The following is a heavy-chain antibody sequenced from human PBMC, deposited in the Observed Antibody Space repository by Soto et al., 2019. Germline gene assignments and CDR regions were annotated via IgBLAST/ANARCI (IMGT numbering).Heavy chain of an antibody. CDR3: ARDLAGVIIDYYYYGMDV. V-gene: IGHV3-30*04. Sequence: PGGSLRLSCAASGFTFNKYALPWVRQGPGKGLEWVSAITCYGSKTYYADSVKGRFTSSRDNSKNTLYLQMNSLRAEDTAVYYCARDLAGVIIDYYYYGMDVWGQGTTVTVSS. D-gene: IGHD3-10*01. J-gene: IGHJ6*02. CDR1: GFTFNKYA. CDR2: ITCYGSKT.